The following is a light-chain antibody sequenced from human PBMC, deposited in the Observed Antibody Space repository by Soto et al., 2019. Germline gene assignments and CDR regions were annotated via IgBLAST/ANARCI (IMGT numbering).Light chain of an antibody. J-gene: IGKJ4*01. CDR1: QCISKY. V-gene: IGKV1-17*03. Sequence: DIQMTHSPSSMSASVAHRVTITVPASQCISKYLAWLQQKPGKVPKRLIYAASSLESGVPSRFSGSGSGTEFTLTISSLQPEDFATYYCLQHNSYPLTFGGGTKVDIK. CDR3: LQHNSYPLT. CDR2: AAS.